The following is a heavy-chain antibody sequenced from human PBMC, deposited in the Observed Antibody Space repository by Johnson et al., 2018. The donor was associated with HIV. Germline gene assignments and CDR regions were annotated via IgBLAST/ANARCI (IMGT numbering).Heavy chain of an antibody. D-gene: IGHD3-3*01. CDR3: AKVRGDFWSGYYGGLNDAFDI. V-gene: IGHV3-11*01. Sequence: QVQLVESGGGVVQPGKSLRLSCAASGFTFSNYWMHWVRQAPGKGLEWVSFITNSADTMYYADSVKDRFTTSRDNAKNSLHLQMNSLRAEDTAVYYCAKVRGDFWSGYYGGLNDAFDIWGQGTMVTVSS. CDR1: GFTFSNYW. CDR2: ITNSADTM. J-gene: IGHJ3*02.